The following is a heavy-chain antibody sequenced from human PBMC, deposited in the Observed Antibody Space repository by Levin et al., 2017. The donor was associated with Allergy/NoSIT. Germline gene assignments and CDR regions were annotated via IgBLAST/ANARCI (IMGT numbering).Heavy chain of an antibody. D-gene: IGHD6-6*01. CDR3: VHTRLLDSSTWFFDY. J-gene: IGHJ4*02. V-gene: IGHV2-5*02. CDR1: GSLLNTSGVA. Sequence: SGPTLVKPTQTFTLTCTFSGSLLNTSGVAVGWIRQPPGKALEWLALIYWDDDKRYSPSLKNRLTIAKDTSKNQVVLTMTNMDPVDTATYYCVHTRLLDSSTWFFDYWGQGTLVTVSS. CDR2: IYWDDDK.